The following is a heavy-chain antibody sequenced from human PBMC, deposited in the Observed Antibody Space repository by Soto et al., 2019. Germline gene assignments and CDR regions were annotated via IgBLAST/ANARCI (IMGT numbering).Heavy chain of an antibody. J-gene: IGHJ3*02. CDR1: GFTFSDYY. Sequence: GGSLRLSCAASGFTFSDYYMSWIRQAPGKGLEWVSYISSSGSTIYYADSVKGRFTISRDNAKNSLYLQMNSLRAEDTAVYYCERVIRQLRLPDPFDIWGQGTMVTV. CDR3: ERVIRQLRLPDPFDI. D-gene: IGHD6-13*01. V-gene: IGHV3-11*01. CDR2: ISSSGSTI.